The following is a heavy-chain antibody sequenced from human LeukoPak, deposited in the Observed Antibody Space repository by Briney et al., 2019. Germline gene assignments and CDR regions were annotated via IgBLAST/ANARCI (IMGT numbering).Heavy chain of an antibody. Sequence: GGSLRLSCAASGFTFSSYAMSWVRQAPGKGLEWVSAISGSGGRTYYADSVKGRFTISRDNSKNSLYLQMNSLRAEDTAVYYCVKGAGFILDWWGEGTLVTVSS. D-gene: IGHD5-12*01. V-gene: IGHV3-23*01. CDR2: ISGSGGRT. J-gene: IGHJ4*01. CDR1: GFTFSSYA. CDR3: VKGAGFILDW.